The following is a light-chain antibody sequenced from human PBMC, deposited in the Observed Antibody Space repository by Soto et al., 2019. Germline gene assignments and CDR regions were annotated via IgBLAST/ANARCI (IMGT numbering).Light chain of an antibody. CDR1: SSDVGGYNY. CDR2: EVN. CDR3: SSYAGSSNV. V-gene: IGLV2-8*01. J-gene: IGLJ1*01. Sequence: QYALTQPPSASGSPGQSVAIYCTGTSSDVGGYNYVSWYQQHPGKAPKLMIYEVNKRPSGVPDRFSGSKSGNTASLTVSGLQAEDEADYYCSSYAGSSNVFGTGTKVTVL.